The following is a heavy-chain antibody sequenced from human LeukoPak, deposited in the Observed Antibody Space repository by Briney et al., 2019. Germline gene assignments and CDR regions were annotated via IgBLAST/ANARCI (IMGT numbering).Heavy chain of an antibody. CDR1: GFTFDDYG. CDR3: ARESSSSWAQGAFDI. V-gene: IGHV3-20*01. J-gene: IGHJ3*02. Sequence: GGSLRLSCAASGFTFDDYGMSWVRQAPGKGLEWVSGINWNGGSTGYADSVKGRFTISRDNAKNSLYLQMNSLRAEDTALYHCARESSSSWAQGAFDIWGQGTMVTVSS. CDR2: INWNGGST. D-gene: IGHD6-13*01.